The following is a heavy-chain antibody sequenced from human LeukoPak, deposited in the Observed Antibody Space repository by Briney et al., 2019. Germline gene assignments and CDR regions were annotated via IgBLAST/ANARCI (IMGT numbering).Heavy chain of an antibody. CDR1: GGFISSSSYY. CDR2: IYYSGST. Sequence: SETLSLTCTVSGGFISSSSYYWGWIRQTAGKGLEWIGSIYYSGSTYYNPSLKSRVTISVDTSKNQFSLKLSSVTAADTAVYYCARHSPGYSYGLFDYWDQGTLVTVSS. V-gene: IGHV4-39*01. CDR3: ARHSPGYSYGLFDY. D-gene: IGHD5-18*01. J-gene: IGHJ4*02.